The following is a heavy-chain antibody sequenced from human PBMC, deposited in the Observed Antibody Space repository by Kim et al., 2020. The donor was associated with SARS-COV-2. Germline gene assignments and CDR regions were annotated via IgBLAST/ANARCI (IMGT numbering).Heavy chain of an antibody. D-gene: IGHD6-6*01. J-gene: IGHJ4*02. CDR2: ISGSGGST. CDR3: ANLGLEYSSSSFPFDY. V-gene: IGHV3-23*01. Sequence: GGSLRLSCAASGFTFSSYAMSWVRQAPGKGLEWVSAISGSGGSTYYADSVKGRFTISRDNSKNTRYLQMNSLRAEDTAVYYCANLGLEYSSSSFPFDYWGQGTLVTVSS. CDR1: GFTFSSYA.